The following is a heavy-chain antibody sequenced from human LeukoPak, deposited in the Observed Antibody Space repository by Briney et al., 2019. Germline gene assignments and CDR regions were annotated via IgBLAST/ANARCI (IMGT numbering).Heavy chain of an antibody. D-gene: IGHD5-18*01. CDR2: INHSGST. J-gene: IGHJ4*02. CDR1: GGSFSGYY. V-gene: IGHV4-34*01. CDR3: ARVRGYSYGYGH. Sequence: SETLSLTCAVYGGSFSGYYWSWIRQPPGKGLEWIGEINHSGSTNYNPSLKSRVTISVDTSKNQFSPKLSSVTAADTAVYYCARVRGYSYGYGHWGQGTLVTVSS.